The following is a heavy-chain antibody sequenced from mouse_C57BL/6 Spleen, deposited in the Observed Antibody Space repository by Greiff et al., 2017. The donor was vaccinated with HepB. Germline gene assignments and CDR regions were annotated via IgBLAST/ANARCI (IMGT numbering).Heavy chain of an antibody. J-gene: IGHJ4*01. CDR3: ARKNYYDYDGYAMDY. D-gene: IGHD2-4*01. CDR1: GYTFTSYW. V-gene: IGHV1-59*01. Sequence: QVQLQQPGAELVRPGTSVKLSCKASGYTFTSYWMHWVKQRPGQGLEWIGVIDPSDSYTNYNQKFKGKATLTVDTSSSTAYMQLSSLTSEDSAVYYCARKNYYDYDGYAMDYWGQGTSVTVSS. CDR2: IDPSDSYT.